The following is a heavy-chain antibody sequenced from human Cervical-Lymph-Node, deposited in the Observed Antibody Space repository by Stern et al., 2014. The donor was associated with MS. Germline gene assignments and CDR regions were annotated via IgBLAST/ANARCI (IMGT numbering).Heavy chain of an antibody. CDR1: AGSITSSSYY. CDR3: ARRRGGYSYFYGMDV. CDR2: IYYSGIT. J-gene: IGHJ6*02. Sequence: QVQLQESGPGLVKPSETLSLTCTVSAGSITSSSYYWDWIRQPPGKGLEWVGSIYYSGITYYNPSLKRRVTISVDTSKNQFSLKVPSVTAADTAVYFCARRRGGYSYFYGMDVWGQGTTVTVSS. V-gene: IGHV4-39*01. D-gene: IGHD3-22*01.